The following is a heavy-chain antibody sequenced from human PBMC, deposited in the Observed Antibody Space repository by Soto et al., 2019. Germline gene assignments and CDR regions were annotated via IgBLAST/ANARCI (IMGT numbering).Heavy chain of an antibody. Sequence: PXXSLKISFKGSGYSFTSYWICWVPQMPGKGLEWMGIIYPGDSDTRYSPSFQGQVTISADKSISTAYLQWSSLKDSDTAMYYCARTAAAGKYYNGMDVWGQGTTVTV. CDR2: IYPGDSDT. D-gene: IGHD6-13*01. V-gene: IGHV5-51*01. CDR3: ARTAAAGKYYNGMDV. CDR1: GYSFTSYW. J-gene: IGHJ6*02.